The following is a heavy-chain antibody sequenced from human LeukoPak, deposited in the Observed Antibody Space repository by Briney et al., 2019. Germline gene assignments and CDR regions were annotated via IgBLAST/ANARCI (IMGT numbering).Heavy chain of an antibody. J-gene: IGHJ4*02. CDR2: ISWNSGSI. V-gene: IGHV3-9*01. D-gene: IGHD6-13*01. CDR1: GFTFEDYA. Sequence: GGSLRLSCAASGFTFEDYAMNWVRQAPGKGLEWVSGISWNSGSIAYADSVEGRFTISRDNAKDSLYLQMNSLRAEDTVLYYCAKDSSSWFFGAQDYWGQGTLVTVSS. CDR3: AKDSSSWFFGAQDY.